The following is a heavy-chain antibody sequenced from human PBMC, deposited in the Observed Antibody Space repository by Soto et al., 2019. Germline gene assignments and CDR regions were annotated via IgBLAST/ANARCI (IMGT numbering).Heavy chain of an antibody. CDR1: GGSISSYY. V-gene: IGHV4-59*08. CDR3: ARQGFGPLHGLVDV. CDR2: VHHSWGS. Sequence: QVQLQESGPGLVKPSETMSLSCTVSGGSISSYYWSWFRQSPGKRMEWIGYVHHSWGSSYNPSLQXXVXXSLDTCKGQFSLKVTSVTATATAVYYCARQGFGPLHGLVDVWGQGTTVTVSS. D-gene: IGHD3-10*01. J-gene: IGHJ6*02.